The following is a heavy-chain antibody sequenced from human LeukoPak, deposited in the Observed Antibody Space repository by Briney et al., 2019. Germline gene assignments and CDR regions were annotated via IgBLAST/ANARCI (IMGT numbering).Heavy chain of an antibody. CDR3: ARGYCSSTSCYTFSYYFDY. CDR2: ISAYNGNT. D-gene: IGHD2-2*02. Sequence: ASVKVSCKASGYTFTSYGISWVRQAPGQGLEWMGWISAYNGNTNYAQKLQGRVTMTTDTSTSTAYMELRSLRSDDTAVYYCARGYCSSTSCYTFSYYFDYWGQGTLVTVSS. V-gene: IGHV1-18*01. CDR1: GYTFTSYG. J-gene: IGHJ4*02.